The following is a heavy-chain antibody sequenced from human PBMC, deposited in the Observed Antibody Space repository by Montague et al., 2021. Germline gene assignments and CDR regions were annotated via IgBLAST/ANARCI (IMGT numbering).Heavy chain of an antibody. CDR1: GASITSNIYY. CDR2: IYYSGNS. Sequence: SETLSLTCTVSGASITSNIYYWGWTRQSPGKGLEWIGSIYYSGNSFYQPSLKSRITMAVDTSKNQFFLKLSSVTAADTAIYYCARVFSSWYVGWFDPWGQGTLVTVSS. V-gene: IGHV4-39*07. CDR3: ARVFSSWYVGWFDP. D-gene: IGHD6-13*01. J-gene: IGHJ5*02.